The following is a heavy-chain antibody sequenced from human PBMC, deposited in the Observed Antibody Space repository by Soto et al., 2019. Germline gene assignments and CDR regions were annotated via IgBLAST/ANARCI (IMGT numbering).Heavy chain of an antibody. V-gene: IGHV3-30*04. J-gene: IGHJ6*02. Sequence: GGSLRLSCAASGFSFSSYTMHWVRQTPGKGLERVAVIPHDGGDKYYADSVKGRFTISRDNSKNTLYLQMNSLRAEDTAVYYCARDLRLGYSYGYFVDYYYYVMDGWGQGTTVTVSS. CDR2: IPHDGGDK. CDR3: ARDLRLGYSYGYFVDYYYYVMDG. CDR1: GFSFSSYT. D-gene: IGHD5-18*01.